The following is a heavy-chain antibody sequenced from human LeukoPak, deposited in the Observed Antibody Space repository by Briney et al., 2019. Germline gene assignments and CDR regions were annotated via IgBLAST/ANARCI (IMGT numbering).Heavy chain of an antibody. V-gene: IGHV4-31*03. Sequence: SQTLSLTCNVSGVSVSDGRYYWTWIRQLPGKGLEWIGYKYYSGSAKYNPSLKSRLTISIDTSKNQFSLQLSSVTAAHTATYYCATPYCSGISCLDIFNMWGQGTRVTVSS. CDR1: GVSVSDGRYY. CDR2: KYYSGSA. J-gene: IGHJ3*02. CDR3: ATPYCSGISCLDIFNM. D-gene: IGHD2-15*01.